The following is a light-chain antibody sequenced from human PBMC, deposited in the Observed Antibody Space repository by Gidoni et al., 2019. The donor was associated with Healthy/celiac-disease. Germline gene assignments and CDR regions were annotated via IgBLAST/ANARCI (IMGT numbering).Light chain of an antibody. Sequence: EIVLPQSPATLSFSPGESATLSCRASQSVSSYLAWYQQKPGQAPRLLIYDASNRATGIPARFSGSGSGTDFTLTISSLEPEDFAVYYCQQRSNWPGVTFGPGTKVDIK. CDR2: DAS. CDR1: QSVSSY. V-gene: IGKV3-11*01. CDR3: QQRSNWPGVT. J-gene: IGKJ3*01.